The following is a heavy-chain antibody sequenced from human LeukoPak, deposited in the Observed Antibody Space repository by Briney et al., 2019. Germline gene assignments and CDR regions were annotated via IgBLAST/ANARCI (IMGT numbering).Heavy chain of an antibody. Sequence: ASVKVSCKASGYTFIGYYMHWVRQAPGQGLEWMGWINPNSGGTNYAQKFQGRVTMTRDTSISTAYMELSRLRSDDTAVYYCARWDTAMAKGLDYCGQGTLVTVSS. CDR2: INPNSGGT. CDR3: ARWDTAMAKGLDY. J-gene: IGHJ4*02. CDR1: GYTFIGYY. D-gene: IGHD5-18*01. V-gene: IGHV1-2*02.